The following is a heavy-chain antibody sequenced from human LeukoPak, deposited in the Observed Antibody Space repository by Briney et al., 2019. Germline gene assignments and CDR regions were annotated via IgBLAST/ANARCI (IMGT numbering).Heavy chain of an antibody. CDR1: GFTFSSYA. CDR2: ISSSGSTI. D-gene: IGHD3-10*01. Sequence: GGPLRLSCAASGFTFSSYAMSWVRQAPGKGLEWVSYISSSGSTIYYADSVKGRFTISRDNAKNSLYLQMNSLRAEDTAVYYCAREGRYYGSGRFFDYWGQGTLVTVSS. CDR3: AREGRYYGSGRFFDY. V-gene: IGHV3-48*04. J-gene: IGHJ4*02.